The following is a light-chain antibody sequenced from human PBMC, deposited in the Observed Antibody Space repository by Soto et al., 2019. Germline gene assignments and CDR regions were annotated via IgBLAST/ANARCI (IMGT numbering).Light chain of an antibody. V-gene: IGLV2-14*01. Sequence: QSALTQPASVSGSPGQSITISCTGTSSDVGGYNYVSWYQQYPGKAPKLMIYDVSNRPSGVSNRFSGSKSGNTASLTISGLQAEDEADYYCSSYTSSSTPHVVFGGGTNLTVL. CDR2: DVS. CDR1: SSDVGGYNY. CDR3: SSYTSSSTPHVV. J-gene: IGLJ2*01.